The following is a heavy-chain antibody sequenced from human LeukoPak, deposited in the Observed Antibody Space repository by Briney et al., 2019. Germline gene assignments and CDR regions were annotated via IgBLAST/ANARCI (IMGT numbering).Heavy chain of an antibody. V-gene: IGHV1-69*13. CDR3: ARRLRWYPDYYFDY. D-gene: IGHD4-23*01. Sequence: GASVKVSCKASGGTFSSYAISWVRQAPGQGLEWMGGIIPIFGTANYAQKFQGRVTITADESTSTAYMELSSLRSEDTAVYYCARRLRWYPDYYFDYWGQGTLVTVSS. CDR2: IIPIFGTA. J-gene: IGHJ4*02. CDR1: GGTFSSYA.